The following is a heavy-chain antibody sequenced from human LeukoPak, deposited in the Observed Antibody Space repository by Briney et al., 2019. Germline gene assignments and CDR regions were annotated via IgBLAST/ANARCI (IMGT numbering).Heavy chain of an antibody. V-gene: IGHV1-3*01. D-gene: IGHD2-21*02. Sequence: ASVMVSCKASGYTFTSYAMHWVRQAPGQRLEWMGWINAGNGNTKYSQKFQGRVTMTSDTSETTVYMEVRSLTSEDTAVYYCARTPPKGDIDTWGQGTMVTVSS. CDR3: ARTPPKGDIDT. CDR1: GYTFTSYA. J-gene: IGHJ5*02. CDR2: INAGNGNT.